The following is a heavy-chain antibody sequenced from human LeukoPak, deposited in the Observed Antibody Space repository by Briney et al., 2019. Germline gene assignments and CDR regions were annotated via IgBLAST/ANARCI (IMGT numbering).Heavy chain of an antibody. J-gene: IGHJ4*02. Sequence: GGSLRLSCAASGFTVSSNYMSWVRQAPGKGLEWVSVIYSGGSTYCADSVKGRFTIYRDNSKNTLYLQMNSLRAEDTAVYYCARVARYYDILTGYGGVYYFDYWGQGTLVTVSS. D-gene: IGHD3-9*01. CDR2: IYSGGST. CDR1: GFTVSSNY. V-gene: IGHV3-53*01. CDR3: ARVARYYDILTGYGGVYYFDY.